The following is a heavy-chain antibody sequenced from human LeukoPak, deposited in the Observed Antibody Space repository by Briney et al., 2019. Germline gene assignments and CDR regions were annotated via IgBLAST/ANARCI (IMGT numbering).Heavy chain of an antibody. CDR1: GGSISSYY. Sequence: PSETLSLTCTVSGGSISSYYWSWIRQPPGKGLEWIGYIYYSGSTNYNPSLKSRVTISVDTSKNQFSLKLSSVTAADTAVYYCARGPLGLVRRAFDIWGQGTMVTVSS. D-gene: IGHD6-19*01. CDR2: IYYSGST. CDR3: ARGPLGLVRRAFDI. V-gene: IGHV4-59*01. J-gene: IGHJ3*02.